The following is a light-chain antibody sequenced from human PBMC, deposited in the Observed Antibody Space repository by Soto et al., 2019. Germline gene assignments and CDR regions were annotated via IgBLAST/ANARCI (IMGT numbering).Light chain of an antibody. CDR2: GNS. Sequence: QSVLTQPPSVXXXXXXXXXISCTGSSSNIGAGYDVHWYQQLPGTAPKLLIYGNSNRPSGVPDRFSGSKSGTSASLAITGLQAEDEADYYCQSYDSSQSGSVFGGGTQLTVL. V-gene: IGLV1-40*01. J-gene: IGLJ2*01. CDR1: SSNIGAGYD. CDR3: QSYDSSQSGSV.